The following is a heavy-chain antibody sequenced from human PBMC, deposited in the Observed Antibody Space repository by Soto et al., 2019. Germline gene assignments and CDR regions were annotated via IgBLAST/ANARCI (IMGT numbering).Heavy chain of an antibody. CDR2: IYPGDSDT. CDR3: ARHKSVSDVDPDMVPPDYYYYGMEV. V-gene: IGHV5-51*01. D-gene: IGHD5-18*01. J-gene: IGHJ6*02. Sequence: GESLKISCKGSGYSFTSYWIGWVRQMPGKGLEWMGIIYPGDSDTRYSPSFQGQVTISADKSISTAYLQWSSLKASDTAMYYCARHKSVSDVDPDMVPPDYYYYGMEVWGQGTTVTVSS. CDR1: GYSFTSYW.